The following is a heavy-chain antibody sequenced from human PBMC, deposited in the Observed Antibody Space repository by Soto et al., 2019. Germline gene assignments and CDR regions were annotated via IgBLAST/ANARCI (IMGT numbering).Heavy chain of an antibody. J-gene: IGHJ6*02. CDR2: ISWNSGSI. CDR3: AKMDDFWSGLGGMDV. D-gene: IGHD3-3*01. V-gene: IGHV3-9*01. CDR1: GFTFDDYA. Sequence: SGGSLRLSCAASGFTFDDYAMHWVRQAPGKGLEWVSGISWNSGSIGYADSVKGRFTISRDNAKNSLYLQMNSLRAEDTALYYCAKMDDFWSGLGGMDVWGQGTTVTVSS.